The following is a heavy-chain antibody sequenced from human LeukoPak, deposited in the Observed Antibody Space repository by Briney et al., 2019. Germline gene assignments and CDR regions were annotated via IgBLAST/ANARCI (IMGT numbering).Heavy chain of an antibody. CDR1: VFTFRAYH. CDR2: ISGSSNSR. J-gene: IGHJ4*02. Sequence: GGSLRLSCAAYVFTFRAYHVMWVRQAPGKGLVWVSSISGSSNSRYYADSVKGRFTISRDNAKNSLSLQMNSLRAEDTAMYFCARDSYYEGGLFDYWGQGTLVTVSS. D-gene: IGHD3-16*01. CDR3: ARDSYYEGGLFDY. V-gene: IGHV3-21*01.